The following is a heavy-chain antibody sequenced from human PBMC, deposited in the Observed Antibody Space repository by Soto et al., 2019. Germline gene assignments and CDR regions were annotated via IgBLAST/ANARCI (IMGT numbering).Heavy chain of an antibody. J-gene: IGHJ6*02. CDR2: ISAYNGHT. D-gene: IGHD2-21*01. CDR3: ARGAFCGGAPGCRDMDV. Sequence: QIQLVQSGGEVKKPGASVKVSCKSSGYNFISHSITWVRQAPGQGLEWMGRISAYNGHTNHAQKFQGRLTMTTDTSTSTAYMELRSLRSADTAVYYWARGAFCGGAPGCRDMDVWGQGNTATVSS. V-gene: IGHV1-18*01. CDR1: GYNFISHS.